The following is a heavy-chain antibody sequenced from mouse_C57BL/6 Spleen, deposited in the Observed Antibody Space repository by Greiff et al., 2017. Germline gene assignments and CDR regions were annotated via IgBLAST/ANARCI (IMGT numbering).Heavy chain of an antibody. D-gene: IGHD2-1*01. Sequence: QVQLKQPGAELVKPGASVKMSCKASGYTFTSYWITWVKQRPGQGLEWIGDIYPGSGSTNYNQKFKGKATLTVDTSSSTAYMQLSSLTSEDSAVYYCAKGSYYGNYGGWFAYWGQGTLVTVSA. CDR2: IYPGSGST. CDR1: GYTFTSYW. CDR3: AKGSYYGNYGGWFAY. J-gene: IGHJ3*01. V-gene: IGHV1-55*01.